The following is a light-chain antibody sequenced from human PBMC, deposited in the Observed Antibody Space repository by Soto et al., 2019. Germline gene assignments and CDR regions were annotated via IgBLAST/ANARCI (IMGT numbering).Light chain of an antibody. J-gene: IGLJ1*01. Sequence: QSVLTQPPSVSAAPGQKVIITCSGSSSNIGGNSVSWYQQLPGTAPKLLIYDDNKRPSGIPDRFSGSKSGTSATLGITGFQTGDEADYYCGSWDSSLSAYVFGTRTKVTAL. V-gene: IGLV1-51*01. CDR3: GSWDSSLSAYV. CDR2: DDN. CDR1: SSNIGGNS.